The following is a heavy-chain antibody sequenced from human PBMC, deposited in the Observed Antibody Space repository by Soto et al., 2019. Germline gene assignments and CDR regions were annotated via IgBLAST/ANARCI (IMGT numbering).Heavy chain of an antibody. V-gene: IGHV4-34*01. CDR1: GGSFSGYY. D-gene: IGHD4-17*01. Sequence: TSETLSLTCAVYGGSFSGYYWSWIRQPPGKGLEWIGEINHSGSTNYNPSLKSRVTISVDTSKNQFSLKLSSVTAADTAVYYCARVRRYGDQPHYYYYYGMDVWGQGTTVTVS. J-gene: IGHJ6*02. CDR2: INHSGST. CDR3: ARVRRYGDQPHYYYYYGMDV.